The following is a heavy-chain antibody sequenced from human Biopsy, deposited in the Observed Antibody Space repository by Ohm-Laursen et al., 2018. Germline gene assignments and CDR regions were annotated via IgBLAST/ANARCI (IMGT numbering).Heavy chain of an antibody. D-gene: IGHD3-3*01. CDR1: GDSINSSY. CDR2: VYNGGIT. Sequence: GTLSLTCTVSGDSINSSYWSWIRQPPGKGLEWIGHVYNGGITNYNPSLKSRVTISKDTSKNQFSLQVNSVTAADTAVYYCARTPRDSFWSGSYKRGLWFDPWGQGTLVIVSS. V-gene: IGHV4-59*01. J-gene: IGHJ5*02. CDR3: ARTPRDSFWSGSYKRGLWFDP.